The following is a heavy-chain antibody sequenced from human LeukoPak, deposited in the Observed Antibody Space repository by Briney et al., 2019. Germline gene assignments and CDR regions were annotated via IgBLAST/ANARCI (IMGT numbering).Heavy chain of an antibody. CDR2: MNPNSGNT. Sequence: ASAKVSCKASGYTFTSYDINWVRQATGEGLEWMGWMNPNSGNTGYAQKFQGRVTMTRNTSISTAYMEVSSLRSEDTAVYYCARGSRYCSSTSCYNADYWGQGTLVTVSS. CDR1: GYTFTSYD. D-gene: IGHD2-2*02. J-gene: IGHJ4*02. CDR3: ARGSRYCSSTSCYNADY. V-gene: IGHV1-8*01.